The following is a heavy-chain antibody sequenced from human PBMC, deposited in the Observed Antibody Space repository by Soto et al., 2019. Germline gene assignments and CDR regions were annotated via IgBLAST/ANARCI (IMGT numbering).Heavy chain of an antibody. D-gene: IGHD2-15*01. CDR1: GFTFSSYG. J-gene: IGHJ4*02. V-gene: IGHV3-30*18. Sequence: QVQLVESGGGVVQPGRSLRLSCAASGFTFSSYGMHWVRQAPGKGLEWVAVISYDGSNKYYADSVKGRFTIPRDNSKNTLYLQMNSLRAEDTAVYYCANGGDGAVVAFDYWGQGTLVTVSS. CDR3: ANGGDGAVVAFDY. CDR2: ISYDGSNK.